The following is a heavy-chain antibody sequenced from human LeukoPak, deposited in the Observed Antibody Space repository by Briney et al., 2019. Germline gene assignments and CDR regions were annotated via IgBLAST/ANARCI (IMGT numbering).Heavy chain of an antibody. Sequence: ASVKVSCKASGYTFTSYAMHWVRQAPGQRLEWMGWINAGNGNTKYSQKFQGRVTITRDTSASTAYMELSSLRSEDTAVYYCASTKVYYGSGRPNYYYGMDVWGQGTTVTVSS. V-gene: IGHV1-3*01. J-gene: IGHJ6*02. CDR2: INAGNGNT. CDR1: GYTFTSYA. CDR3: ASTKVYYGSGRPNYYYGMDV. D-gene: IGHD3-10*01.